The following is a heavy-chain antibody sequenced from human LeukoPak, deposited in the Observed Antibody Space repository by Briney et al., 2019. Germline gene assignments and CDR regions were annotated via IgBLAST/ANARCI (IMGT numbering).Heavy chain of an antibody. CDR3: VKGWYDNHFDY. CDR2: INPNSGGT. Sequence: ASVKVSCKASGYTFTGYYMHWVRQAPGQGLEWMGWINPNSGGTSYARKFQSRVTMTRDTSISTAYMDLSRLRYDDTAAYYCVKGWYDNHFDYWGQGTLVTVSS. J-gene: IGHJ4*02. CDR1: GYTFTGYY. V-gene: IGHV1-2*02. D-gene: IGHD6-19*01.